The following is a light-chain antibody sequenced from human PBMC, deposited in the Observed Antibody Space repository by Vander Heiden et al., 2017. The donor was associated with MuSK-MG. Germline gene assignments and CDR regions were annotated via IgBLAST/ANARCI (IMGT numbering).Light chain of an antibody. CDR2: GAS. CDR1: QSINTY. J-gene: IGKJ2*01. CDR3: QQTYTTPYT. V-gene: IGKV1-39*01. Sequence: EIQMTQSPSSLSASVGDRVSITCRASQSINTYLNWYQQKPGKAPNLLIYGASSLQSGVPSRFSGSGSGTDFTLTISSLQPEDFATYYCQQTYTTPYTFGQGTKLEIK.